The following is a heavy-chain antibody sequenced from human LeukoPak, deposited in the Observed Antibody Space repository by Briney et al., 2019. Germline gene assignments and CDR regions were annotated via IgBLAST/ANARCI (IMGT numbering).Heavy chain of an antibody. CDR2: MNPNSGNT. CDR3: ARGLLWFGESFPP. Sequence: ASVKVSCKASGYTFTSYDINWVRQAPGQGLEWMGWMNPNSGNTGYAQKFQGRVTMTRNTSISTAYMELSSLRPEDTAVYYCARGLLWFGESFPPWGQGTLVTVSS. CDR1: GYTFTSYD. D-gene: IGHD3-10*01. J-gene: IGHJ5*02. V-gene: IGHV1-8*01.